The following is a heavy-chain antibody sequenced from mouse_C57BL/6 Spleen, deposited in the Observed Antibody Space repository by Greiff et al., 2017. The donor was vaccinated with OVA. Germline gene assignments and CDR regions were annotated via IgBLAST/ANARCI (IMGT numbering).Heavy chain of an antibody. CDR2: ISDGGSYT. Sequence: EVQRVESGGGFVKPGGSLKLSCAASGFTFSSYAMSWVRQTPEKRLEWVATISDGGSYTYYPDNVKGRFTISRDNAKNNLYLQMSHLKSEDTAMYYCARDPGYSNYYWYFDVWGTGTTVTVSS. CDR3: ARDPGYSNYYWYFDV. V-gene: IGHV5-4*01. D-gene: IGHD2-5*01. J-gene: IGHJ1*03. CDR1: GFTFSSYA.